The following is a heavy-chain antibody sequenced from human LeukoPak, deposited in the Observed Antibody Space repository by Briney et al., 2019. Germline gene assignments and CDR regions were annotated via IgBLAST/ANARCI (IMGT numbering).Heavy chain of an antibody. CDR1: GFTFSSYS. D-gene: IGHD6-13*01. Sequence: GGSLRLPCAASGFTFSSYSMNWVRQAPGKGLEWVSSISSSSSYIYYADSVKGRFTISRDNAKNSLYLQMNSLRAEDTAVYYCARGSVQAAAAGINPDYWGQGTLVTVSS. CDR2: ISSSSSYI. CDR3: ARGSVQAAAAGINPDY. J-gene: IGHJ4*02. V-gene: IGHV3-21*01.